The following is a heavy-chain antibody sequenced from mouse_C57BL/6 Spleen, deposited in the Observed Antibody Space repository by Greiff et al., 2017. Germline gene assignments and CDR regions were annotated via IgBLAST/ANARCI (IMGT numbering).Heavy chain of an antibody. CDR3: ARHGGTTVVATPMDY. D-gene: IGHD1-1*01. V-gene: IGHV2-6-1*01. Sequence: VQVVESGPGLVAPSQSLSITCTVSGFSLTSYGVHWVRQPPGKGLEWLVVIWSDGSTTYNSALKSRLSISKDNSKSQVFLKMNSLQTDDTAMYYCARHGGTTVVATPMDYWGQGTSVTVSS. CDR2: IWSDGST. CDR1: GFSLTSYG. J-gene: IGHJ4*01.